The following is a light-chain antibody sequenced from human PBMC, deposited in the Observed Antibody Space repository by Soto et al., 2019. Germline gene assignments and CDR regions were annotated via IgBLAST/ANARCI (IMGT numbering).Light chain of an antibody. CDR3: QQYGSSPEVT. V-gene: IGKV3D-20*01. CDR1: QSVNSK. Sequence: EIGMTQSTSTLSVSPGERATLSCGASQSVNSKLAWYQQKPGRAPRLLIYDASNRATGIPARFSGSGSGTDFTLTISRLEPEDFALYYCQQYGSSPEVTFGPGTKVDIK. CDR2: DAS. J-gene: IGKJ3*01.